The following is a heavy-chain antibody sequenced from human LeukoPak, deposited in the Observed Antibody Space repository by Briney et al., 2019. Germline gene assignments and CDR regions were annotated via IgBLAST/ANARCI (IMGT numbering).Heavy chain of an antibody. CDR3: ARGVYIAAAQYGY. J-gene: IGHJ4*02. CDR1: GGSISSYY. V-gene: IGHV4-59*01. Sequence: SETLSLTCTVSGGSISSYYWSWIRQPPGKGLEWIGYIYYSGTTNYNPSLKSRVAISVDTSKNRFSLKLSSVTAADTAVYYCARGVYIAAAQYGYWGQGTLVTVSS. CDR2: IYYSGTT. D-gene: IGHD6-13*01.